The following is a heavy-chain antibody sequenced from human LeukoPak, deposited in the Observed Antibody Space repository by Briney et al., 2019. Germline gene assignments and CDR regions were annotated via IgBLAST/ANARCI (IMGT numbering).Heavy chain of an antibody. D-gene: IGHD3-3*01. CDR2: IYYGGST. J-gene: IGHJ4*02. V-gene: IGHV4-39*01. CDR1: GVSISKSSYY. CDR3: ASPPTTIFRGY. Sequence: PSETLSLTCTVSGVSISKSSYYWGWIRQPPGKGLEWIGSIYYGGSTSYNPSLKSRVSISLDTSKNQFSLKLSSVTAADTAAYYCASPPTTIFRGYWGQGTLVTVSS.